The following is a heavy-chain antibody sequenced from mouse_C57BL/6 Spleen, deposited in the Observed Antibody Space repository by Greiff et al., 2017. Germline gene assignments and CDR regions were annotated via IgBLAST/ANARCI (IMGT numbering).Heavy chain of an antibody. V-gene: IGHV1-81*01. CDR2: IYPRSGNT. CDR1: GYTFTSYG. CDR3: ADYDYDDGLFAY. J-gene: IGHJ3*01. D-gene: IGHD2-4*01. Sequence: VQLVESGAELARPGASVKLSCKASGYTFTSYGISWVKQRTGQGLEWIGEIYPRSGNTYYNEKFKGKATLTADKSSSTAYMELRSLTSEDSAVYFCADYDYDDGLFAYWGQGTLVTVSA.